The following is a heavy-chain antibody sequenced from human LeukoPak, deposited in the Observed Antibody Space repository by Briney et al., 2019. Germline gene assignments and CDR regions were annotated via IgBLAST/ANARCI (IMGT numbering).Heavy chain of an antibody. CDR3: ARDFSCTGGNCYSQFWFDP. J-gene: IGHJ5*02. CDR2: INSDGSST. Sequence: GGSLRLSCAASGFTFSSYWMHWVRRAPGKGLVWVSRINSDGSSTIYADSVKGRFTVSRDNAKNTLYLQMNSLRAEDTAVYYCARDFSCTGGNCYSQFWFDPWGQGTLVTVFS. V-gene: IGHV3-74*01. D-gene: IGHD2-15*01. CDR1: GFTFSSYW.